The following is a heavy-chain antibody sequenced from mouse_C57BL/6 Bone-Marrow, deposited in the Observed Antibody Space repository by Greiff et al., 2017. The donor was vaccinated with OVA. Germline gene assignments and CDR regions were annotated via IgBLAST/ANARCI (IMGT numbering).Heavy chain of an antibody. D-gene: IGHD2-4*01. J-gene: IGHJ3*01. CDR2: IDPSDSYT. CDR1: GYTFTSYW. CDR3: ARGDYDGGWFAY. Sequence: QVQLKQPGAELVRPGTSVKLSCKASGYTFTSYWMHWVKQRPGQGLEWIGVIDPSDSYTNYNQKFKGKATLTVDTSSSTAYMQLSSLTSEDSAVYYCARGDYDGGWFAYWGQGTLVTVSA. V-gene: IGHV1-59*01.